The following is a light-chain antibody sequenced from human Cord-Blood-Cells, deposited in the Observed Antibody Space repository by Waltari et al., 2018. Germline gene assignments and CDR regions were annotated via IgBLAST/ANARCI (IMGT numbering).Light chain of an antibody. CDR3: QQSYSTPRT. V-gene: IGKV1-39*01. Sequence: DIQLTESPSCLSASMGGVLTITCRASQSISSYLNWYQQKPGKAPKLLIYAASSLQSGVPSRFSGSGSGTDFTLTISSLQPEDFATYYCQQSYSTPRTFGQGTKVEIK. CDR1: QSISSY. J-gene: IGKJ1*01. CDR2: AAS.